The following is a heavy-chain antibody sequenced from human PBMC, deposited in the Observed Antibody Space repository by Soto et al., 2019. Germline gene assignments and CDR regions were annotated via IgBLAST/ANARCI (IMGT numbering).Heavy chain of an antibody. V-gene: IGHV4-59*01. Sequence: PSETLSLTCTVSGGSISSYYWSWIRQPPGKGLEWIGYIYYSGSTNYNPSLKSRVTISVDTSKNQFSLKLSSVTAADTAVYYCASGEMATITDYYYGMDVWGQGTTVT. D-gene: IGHD5-12*01. J-gene: IGHJ6*02. CDR2: IYYSGST. CDR3: ASGEMATITDYYYGMDV. CDR1: GGSISSYY.